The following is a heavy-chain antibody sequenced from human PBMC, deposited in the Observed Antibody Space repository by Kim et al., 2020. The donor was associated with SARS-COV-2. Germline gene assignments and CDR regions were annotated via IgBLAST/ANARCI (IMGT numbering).Heavy chain of an antibody. D-gene: IGHD6-19*01. CDR3: AKVGRLLGSGKGYSSGWVDY. Sequence: GGSLRLSCAASGFTFDDYAMHWVRQAPGKGLEWVSGISWNSGSIGYADSVKGRFTISRDNAKNSLYLQMNSLRAEDTALYYCAKVGRLLGSGKGYSSGWVDYWGQGTLVTVSS. V-gene: IGHV3-9*01. CDR1: GFTFDDYA. CDR2: ISWNSGSI. J-gene: IGHJ4*02.